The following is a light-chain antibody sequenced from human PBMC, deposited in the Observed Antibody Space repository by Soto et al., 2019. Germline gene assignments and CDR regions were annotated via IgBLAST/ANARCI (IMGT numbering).Light chain of an antibody. Sequence: SYELTQPPSVSVAPGQTARITCGGNNIGSKSVHWYQQKPGQAPVLVVYEDSDRPSGIPERFSGSNSGNTATLTISMVEAGDEADYYCQVWDSSSDHPVFGGGTQLTVL. V-gene: IGLV3-21*02. J-gene: IGLJ3*02. CDR2: EDS. CDR1: NIGSKS. CDR3: QVWDSSSDHPV.